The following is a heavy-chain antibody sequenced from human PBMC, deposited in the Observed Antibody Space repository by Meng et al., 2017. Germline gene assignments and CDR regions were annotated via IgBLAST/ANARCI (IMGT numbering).Heavy chain of an antibody. Sequence: QVQLVQSGAGVKKPGASVEVSCKASGGTFSSYAISWVRQAPGQGLEWMGGIIPIFGTANYAQKFQGRVTITADESTSTAYMELSSLRSEDTAVYYCARGGYSYGLWFDPWGQGTLVTVSS. D-gene: IGHD5-18*01. CDR1: GGTFSSYA. V-gene: IGHV1-69*01. CDR3: ARGGYSYGLWFDP. CDR2: IIPIFGTA. J-gene: IGHJ5*02.